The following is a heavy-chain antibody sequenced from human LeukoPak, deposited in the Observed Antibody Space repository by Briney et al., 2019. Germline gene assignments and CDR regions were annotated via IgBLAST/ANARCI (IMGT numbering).Heavy chain of an antibody. CDR1: GYTFTSYD. J-gene: IGHJ4*02. CDR2: MNPNSGNT. D-gene: IGHD4-23*01. CDR3: ARLADYSGNHDS. V-gene: IGHV1-8*01. Sequence: GASVKVSCKASGYTFTSYDINWVRQATGQGLEWMGWMNPNSGNTGYAQKFQGRVTMTRNTSISTAYMELSSLRSEDTAVYYCARLADYSGNHDSWGQGTLVTVSS.